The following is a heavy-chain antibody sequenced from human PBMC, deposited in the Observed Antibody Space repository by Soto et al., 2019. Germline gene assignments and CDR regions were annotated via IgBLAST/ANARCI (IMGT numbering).Heavy chain of an antibody. J-gene: IGHJ4*02. CDR1: GGSFSGYY. D-gene: IGHD6-19*01. CDR2: INHSGST. CDR3: ARGGRRYSSGWYNY. V-gene: IGHV4-34*01. Sequence: QVQLQQWGAGLLKPSETLSLTCAVYGGSFSGYYWSWIRQPPGKGLEWIGEINHSGSTNYNPSLKSRVTITVNTSKNKFSLKLSSVTAADTAVYYCARGGRRYSSGWYNYWGQGTLVTVSS.